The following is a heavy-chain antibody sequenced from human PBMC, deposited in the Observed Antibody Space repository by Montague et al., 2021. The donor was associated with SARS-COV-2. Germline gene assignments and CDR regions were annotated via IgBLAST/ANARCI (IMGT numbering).Heavy chain of an antibody. CDR1: GFTFNSYA. CDR3: AKVLRRYQLLTDAFDI. D-gene: IGHD2-2*01. V-gene: IGHV3-23*01. Sequence: SLRLSCAASGFTFNSYAMTLVRQAPGKGLEWVSSISGSGNNAFFADSXKGRFTISRDNSENTLYLQMNSLTAEDTAVYYCAKVLRRYQLLTDAFDIWGQGTMVTVSS. J-gene: IGHJ3*02. CDR2: ISGSGNNA.